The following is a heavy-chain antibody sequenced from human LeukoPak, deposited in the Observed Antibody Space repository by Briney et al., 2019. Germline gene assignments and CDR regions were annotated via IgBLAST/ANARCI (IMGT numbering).Heavy chain of an antibody. V-gene: IGHV3-30-3*01. Sequence: GGSLRLSCAASGFTFSSYAMHWVRQAPGKGLEWVAVISYDGSNKYYADSVKGRFSVYRDNSNYTLYMELNSLRAEDTALYSCANFDGSTQAFQIWGQGTMVTVSS. J-gene: IGHJ3*02. D-gene: IGHD3-9*01. CDR3: ANFDGSTQAFQI. CDR1: GFTFSSYA. CDR2: ISYDGSNK.